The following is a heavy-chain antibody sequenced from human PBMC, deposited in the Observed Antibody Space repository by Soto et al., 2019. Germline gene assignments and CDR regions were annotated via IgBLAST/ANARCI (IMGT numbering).Heavy chain of an antibody. Sequence: PSETLSLTCAVYGGSFSGYYWSWIRQPPGKGLEWIGEINHSGSTYYNPSLKSRVTISVDTSKNQFSLKLSSVTAADTAVYYCARTTVTTSQLGGSSKYNWFDPWGQGTLVTVSS. D-gene: IGHD4-17*01. CDR3: ARTTVTTSQLGGSSKYNWFDP. CDR2: INHSGST. CDR1: GGSFSGYY. J-gene: IGHJ5*02. V-gene: IGHV4-34*09.